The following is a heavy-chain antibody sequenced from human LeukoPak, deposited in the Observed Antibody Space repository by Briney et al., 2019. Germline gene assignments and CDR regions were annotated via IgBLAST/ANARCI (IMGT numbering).Heavy chain of an antibody. CDR3: ARGHYDFWSGYPDPFDP. J-gene: IGHJ5*02. V-gene: IGHV4-39*07. D-gene: IGHD3-3*01. CDR1: GGSISSSSYY. Sequence: PSETLSLTCTVSGGSISSSSYYWGWIRQPPGKGLEWIGSIYYSGSTYYNPSLKSRVTISVDTSKNQFSLKLSSVTAADTAVYYCARGHYDFWSGYPDPFDPWGQGTLVTVSS. CDR2: IYYSGST.